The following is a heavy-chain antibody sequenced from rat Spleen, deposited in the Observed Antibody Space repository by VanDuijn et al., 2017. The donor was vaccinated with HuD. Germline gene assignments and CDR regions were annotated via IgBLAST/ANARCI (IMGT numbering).Heavy chain of an antibody. V-gene: IGHV5-29*01. D-gene: IGHD4-3*01. J-gene: IGHJ2*01. CDR3: ATHNSGYFDY. CDR1: GFTFRNYG. CDR2: ISYDGSTT. Sequence: EVQLVESGGGLVQPGRSLKLSCAASGFTFRNYGMAWVRQAPTKGLDWVAIISYDGSTTYYRDSVKGRFTISRDNAKSTLYLQMDSLRSEDTATFYCATHNSGYFDYWGQGVMVTVSS.